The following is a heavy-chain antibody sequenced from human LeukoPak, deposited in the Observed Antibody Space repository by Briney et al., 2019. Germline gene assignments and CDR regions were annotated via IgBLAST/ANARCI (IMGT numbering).Heavy chain of an antibody. D-gene: IGHD2/OR15-2a*01. V-gene: IGHV3-11*04. Sequence: GGSLRLSCAASGFTFSDYYMSWIRQAPGKGLEWVSYISSSGSTIYHADSVKGRFTISRDNAKNSLYLQMNSLRAEDTAVYYCARALLRLNWFDPWGQGTLVTVSS. CDR3: ARALLRLNWFDP. CDR2: ISSSGSTI. CDR1: GFTFSDYY. J-gene: IGHJ5*02.